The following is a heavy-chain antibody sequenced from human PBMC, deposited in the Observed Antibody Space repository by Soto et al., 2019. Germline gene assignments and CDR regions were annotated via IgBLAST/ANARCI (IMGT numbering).Heavy chain of an antibody. D-gene: IGHD2-15*01. J-gene: IGHJ4*02. CDR3: ARDRGYCSGGTCYSVLDY. CDR2: IKRDGTEK. V-gene: IGHV3-7*01. Sequence: EVQLVESGGGLVQPGGSLRLSCAASGFTFNTYYMNWVRQAPGKGLEWVANIKRDGTEKNYVDSVKGRFTISRDNAKSSLYLQMNSVSAGDTAVYYCARDRGYCSGGTCYSVLDYWGQGTLVTVSS. CDR1: GFTFNTYY.